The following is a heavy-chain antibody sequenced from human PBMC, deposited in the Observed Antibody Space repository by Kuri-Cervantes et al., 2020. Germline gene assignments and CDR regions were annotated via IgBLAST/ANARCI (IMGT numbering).Heavy chain of an antibody. CDR1: GFTVSSNE. V-gene: IGHV3-38-3*01. J-gene: IGHJ4*02. D-gene: IGHD3-3*01. CDR3: ARSIVTYYDFWSGYSRGSRGLDY. Sequence: GESLKISCAASGFTVSSNEMSWVRQAPGKGLEWDSSISGGSTYCADSREGRFTISRDNSKNTLHLQMNSLRAEDTAVYYCARSIVTYYDFWSGYSRGSRGLDYWGQGTLVTVS. CDR2: ISGGST.